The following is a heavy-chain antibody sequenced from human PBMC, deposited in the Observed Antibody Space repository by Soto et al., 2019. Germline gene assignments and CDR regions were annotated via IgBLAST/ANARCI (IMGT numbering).Heavy chain of an antibody. V-gene: IGHV1-2*02. CDR2: INPKSRGT. Sequence: QVQLVQSGAEVKKPGASVKVSCKASGYTFTDYFIHWVRQAPGQGFEWMGWINPKSRGTNYAQKFQGRVTMTRDTSNSTAYMELWGLTSDDTAVYYCARVTLKAGNWFDPWGQGTLVTVSS. J-gene: IGHJ5*02. CDR3: ARVTLKAGNWFDP. CDR1: GYTFTDYF.